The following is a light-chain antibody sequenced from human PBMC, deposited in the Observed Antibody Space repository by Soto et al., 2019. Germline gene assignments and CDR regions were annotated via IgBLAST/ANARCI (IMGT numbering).Light chain of an antibody. J-gene: IGKJ4*01. Sequence: DIVMTQSPLSLPVTPGEPASVSCSSSHSLLHSNGYNYVAWYQQKAGQPPKMLIYWASTRESGVPDRFSASGSGTDFTLTISSLQAEDVAVYYCQQYYNLVTFGGGTKVDIK. CDR2: WAS. CDR3: QQYYNLVT. CDR1: HSLLHSNGYNY. V-gene: IGKV4-1*01.